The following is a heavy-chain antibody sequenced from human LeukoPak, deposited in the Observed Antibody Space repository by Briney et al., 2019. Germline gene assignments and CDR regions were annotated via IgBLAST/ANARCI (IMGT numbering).Heavy chain of an antibody. V-gene: IGHV3-11*01. Sequence: GGSLRLSCAASGFTFSDYYMSWIRQAPGKGLEWVSYISSSGSTIYYADSVKGRFTISRDNAKNSLYLQMSSLRAEDTAVYYCARFQGSSSWLYYFDYWGQGTLVAVSS. D-gene: IGHD6-13*01. CDR3: ARFQGSSSWLYYFDY. J-gene: IGHJ4*02. CDR1: GFTFSDYY. CDR2: ISSSGSTI.